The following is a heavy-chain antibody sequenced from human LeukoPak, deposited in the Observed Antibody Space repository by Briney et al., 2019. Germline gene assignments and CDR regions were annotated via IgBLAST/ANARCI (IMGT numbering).Heavy chain of an antibody. Sequence: SETLSLTCTVSGGSISSSSYYWGWIRQPPGKGLEWIGSIYYSGSTYYNPSLKSRVTISVDTSKNQFSLKLSSVTAADTAVYYCARHRGFPAWGLDYWGQGTLVTVSS. CDR3: ARHRGFPAWGLDY. CDR2: IYYSGST. D-gene: IGHD7-27*01. J-gene: IGHJ4*02. V-gene: IGHV4-39*01. CDR1: GGSISSSSYY.